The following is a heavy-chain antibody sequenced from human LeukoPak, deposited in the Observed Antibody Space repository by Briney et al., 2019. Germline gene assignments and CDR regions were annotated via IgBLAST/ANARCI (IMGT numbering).Heavy chain of an antibody. V-gene: IGHV4-59*02. CDR3: ARDNWNYGSSMDV. D-gene: IGHD1-7*01. J-gene: IGHJ6*02. Sequence: SSETLSLTCTVSGVSVSSYYWSWIRQPPGKGLGWIGYIYCSGSTNYNPSLKSRVTISVDTSKNQFSLKLSSVTAADTAVYHCARDNWNYGSSMDVWGQGTTVTVSS. CDR2: IYCSGST. CDR1: GVSVSSYY.